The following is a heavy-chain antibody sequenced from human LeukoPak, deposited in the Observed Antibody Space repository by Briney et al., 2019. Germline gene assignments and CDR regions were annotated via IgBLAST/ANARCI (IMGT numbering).Heavy chain of an antibody. V-gene: IGHV3-66*01. D-gene: IGHD3-9*01. CDR2: IYSGDGT. J-gene: IGHJ4*02. Sequence: GGSLRLSCVASGFTVSSNYMNWVRQAPGKGLGWVSVIYSGDGTYYADSVKGRFTISRDNFKNTLYLQMNSLRVEDTAVYYCARRLLTGYYEFWGQGTLVTVSS. CDR1: GFTVSSNY. CDR3: ARRLLTGYYEF.